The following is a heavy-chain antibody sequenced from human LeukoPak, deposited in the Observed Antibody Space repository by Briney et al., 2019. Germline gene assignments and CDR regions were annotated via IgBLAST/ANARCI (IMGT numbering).Heavy chain of an antibody. D-gene: IGHD3-10*01. CDR3: SREPPRAFYFDF. CDR2: VYSGGSST. J-gene: IGHJ4*02. V-gene: IGHV1-46*01. CDR1: GYIFSGYH. Sequence: GASVKVSCKSSGYIFSGYHVHWARQAPGQGLEWMGVVYSGGSSTNYAQKFRGRVTMTGDMSTSTVYMELSSLESEDTAVYYCSREPPRAFYFDFWGQGTLVTASS.